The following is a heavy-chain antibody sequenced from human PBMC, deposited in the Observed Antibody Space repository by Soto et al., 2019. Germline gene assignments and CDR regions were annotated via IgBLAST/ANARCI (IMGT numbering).Heavy chain of an antibody. D-gene: IGHD3-3*01. CDR1: GFTFSSYS. CDR2: ISSSSSYI. J-gene: IGHJ3*02. Sequence: GGSLRLSCAASGFTFSSYSMNWVRQAPGKGLEWVSSISSSSSYIYYADSVKGRFTISRDNAKNSLYLQMNSLRAEDTAVYYCARTSRITIFGVVINDAFDIWGQGTMVTVSS. V-gene: IGHV3-21*01. CDR3: ARTSRITIFGVVINDAFDI.